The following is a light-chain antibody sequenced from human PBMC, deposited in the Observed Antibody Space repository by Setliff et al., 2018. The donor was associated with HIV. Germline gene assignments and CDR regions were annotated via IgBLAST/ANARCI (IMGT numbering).Light chain of an antibody. V-gene: IGLV2-8*01. J-gene: IGLJ1*01. CDR3: SSYAGSNNLPYV. CDR1: SSDVGGYNY. Sequence: QSALTQPASVSGSPEQSITISCTGTSSDVGGYNYVSWYQQHPGKAPKLMIYEVSKRPSGVPDRFSGSKSGNTASLTVSGLQAEDEADYYCSSYAGSNNLPYVFGTGT. CDR2: EVS.